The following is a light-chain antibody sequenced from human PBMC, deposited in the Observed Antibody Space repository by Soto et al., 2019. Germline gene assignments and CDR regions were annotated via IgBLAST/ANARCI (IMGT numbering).Light chain of an antibody. V-gene: IGKV3-11*01. Sequence: EIVLAQSPATLSLSPGERATLSCRASQSVSSYLVWFQQKPGQAPRLLIYDASNRATGIPARFSGSGSGTDFALTISSLEPEDFAVYYCQQRSNWPLTFGGGTKADIK. CDR1: QSVSSY. CDR3: QQRSNWPLT. J-gene: IGKJ4*01. CDR2: DAS.